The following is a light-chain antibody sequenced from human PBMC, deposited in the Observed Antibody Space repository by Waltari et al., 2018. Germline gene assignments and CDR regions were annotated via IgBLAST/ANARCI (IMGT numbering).Light chain of an antibody. CDR3: SSYTTSRTWV. Sequence: QSALTQPASVSGSPGQSITISCTGTSSDIGSQIHACWYQQHPGKAPKLMIFEVTNRPSGVSNRFSGSKSGNTASLTISGLQAEDEADYYCSSYTTSRTWVFGGGTKLTVL. V-gene: IGLV2-14*03. CDR1: SSDIGSQIH. J-gene: IGLJ3*02. CDR2: EVT.